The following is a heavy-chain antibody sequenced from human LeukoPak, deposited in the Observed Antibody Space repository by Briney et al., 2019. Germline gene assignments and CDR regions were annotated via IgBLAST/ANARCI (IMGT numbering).Heavy chain of an antibody. Sequence: GGSLRLSCAASGFTFSSYSMNWVRQAPGKGLEWVSSISSCSSYIYYADSVKGRFTISRDNAKNSLYLQMNSLRAEDTAVYYCARLGLGYCSGGSCYSIDYWGQGTLVTVSS. V-gene: IGHV3-21*01. CDR1: GFTFSSYS. CDR2: ISSCSSYI. D-gene: IGHD2-15*01. CDR3: ARLGLGYCSGGSCYSIDY. J-gene: IGHJ4*02.